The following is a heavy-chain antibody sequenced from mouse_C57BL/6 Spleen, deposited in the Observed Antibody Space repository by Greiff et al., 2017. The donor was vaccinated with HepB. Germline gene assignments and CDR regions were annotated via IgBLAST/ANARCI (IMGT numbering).Heavy chain of an antibody. D-gene: IGHD2-4*01. CDR2: IYPRSGNT. CDR3: ARRTIYYDYDSSFDY. V-gene: IGHV1-81*01. CDR1: GYTFTSYG. J-gene: IGHJ2*01. Sequence: QVQLQQSGAELARPGASVKLSCKASGYTFTSYGISWVKQRTGQGLEWIGEIYPRSGNTYYTEKFKGKATLTAYKSSSTAYMELRRLTSEDSAVYFCARRTIYYDYDSSFDYWGQGTTLTVAS.